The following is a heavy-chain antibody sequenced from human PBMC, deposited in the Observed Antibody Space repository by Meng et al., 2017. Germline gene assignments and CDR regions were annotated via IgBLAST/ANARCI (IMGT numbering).Heavy chain of an antibody. CDR2: IYPGDSDT. D-gene: IGHD2-15*01. CDR1: GYSFTSYW. Sequence: KVSCKGSGYSFTSYWIGWVRQMPGKGLEWMGIIYPGDSDTRYSPSFQGQVTISADKSISTAYLQWSSLKASDTAVYYCARDLSWAGRMTSLWYFDLWGRGTLVTVSS. CDR3: ARDLSWAGRMTSLWYFDL. V-gene: IGHV5-51*01. J-gene: IGHJ2*01.